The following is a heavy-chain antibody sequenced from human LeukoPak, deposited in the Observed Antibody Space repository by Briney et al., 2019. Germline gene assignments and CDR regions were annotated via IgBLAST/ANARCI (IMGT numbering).Heavy chain of an antibody. J-gene: IGHJ4*02. CDR3: ARVTEKQYLPFDS. CDR2: THYRSKWYN. Sequence: SQTLSLTCAISGDSVSSNSAAWSWIRLSPSRGLEWLGRTHYRSKWYNDYATSVKSRITINPDTSKNQFSLQLNSVTPEDTAVYYCARVTEKQYLPFDSWGQGTLVTVSS. D-gene: IGHD6-19*01. V-gene: IGHV6-1*01. CDR1: GDSVSSNSAA.